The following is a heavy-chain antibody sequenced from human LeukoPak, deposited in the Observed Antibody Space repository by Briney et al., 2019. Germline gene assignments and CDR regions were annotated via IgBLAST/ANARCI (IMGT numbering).Heavy chain of an antibody. CDR2: ISAYNGNT. Sequence: ASVKVSCKASGYTFTSYGISWVRQAPGQGLEWMGWISAYNGNTNYAQKLQGRVTMTTDTSTITAYMELRSLRSDDTAVYYCARGPRYFDWLSYYYYYYYMDVWGKGTTVTISS. D-gene: IGHD3-9*01. CDR1: GYTFTSYG. V-gene: IGHV1-18*01. J-gene: IGHJ6*03. CDR3: ARGPRYFDWLSYYYYYYYMDV.